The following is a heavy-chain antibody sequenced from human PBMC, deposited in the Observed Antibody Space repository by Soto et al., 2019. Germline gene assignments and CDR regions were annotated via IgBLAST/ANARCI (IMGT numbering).Heavy chain of an antibody. CDR3: AKEYSSGWYYFDY. V-gene: IGHV3-23*01. D-gene: IGHD6-19*01. J-gene: IGHJ4*02. Sequence: GGSLRLSCAASGFTFSSYAMSWVRQAPGKGLEWVSTISGSDGSTYYADSVKGRFTISRDNSKNTLCLQMNSLRAEDTAVYYCAKEYSSGWYYFDYWGQGTLVTVSS. CDR2: ISGSDGST. CDR1: GFTFSSYA.